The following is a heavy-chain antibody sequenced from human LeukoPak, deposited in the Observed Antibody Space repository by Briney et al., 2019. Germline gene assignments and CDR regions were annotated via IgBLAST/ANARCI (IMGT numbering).Heavy chain of an antibody. CDR2: ISYDGSNK. CDR1: GFTFSSYA. J-gene: IGHJ4*02. D-gene: IGHD3-10*01. V-gene: IGHV3-30*04. Sequence: GRSLRLSCAASGFTFSSYAMHWVRQAPGKGLEWVAVISYDGSNKYYADSVKGRFTISRDNSKNTLYLQMNSLRAEDTAVYYCARDPTYYYGSGSYYGTFDYWGQGTLVTVSS. CDR3: ARDPTYYYGSGSYYGTFDY.